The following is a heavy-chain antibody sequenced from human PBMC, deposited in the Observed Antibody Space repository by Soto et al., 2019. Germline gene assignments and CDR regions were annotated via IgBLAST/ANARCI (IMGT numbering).Heavy chain of an antibody. J-gene: IGHJ4*02. CDR2: ISAYNGNT. V-gene: IGHV1-18*01. D-gene: IGHD3-16*01. CDR1: GYTFTSYG. Sequence: QVQLVQSGAEVKKPGASVKVSCKASGYTFTSYGISWVRQAPGQGLEWMGWISAYNGNTNYAQKLQGRVTMTRDTSTSTAYMELRSLRSADTAVYYGARDAPGVFLHSWGQGTLVTVSS. CDR3: ARDAPGVFLHS.